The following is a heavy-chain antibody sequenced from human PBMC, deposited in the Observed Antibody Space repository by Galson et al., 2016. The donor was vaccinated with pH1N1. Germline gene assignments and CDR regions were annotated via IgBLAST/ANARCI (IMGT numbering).Heavy chain of an antibody. CDR3: AQYSSSSGDPA. CDR1: ANTFSSYY. Sequence: SVKVSCKASANTFSSYYIHWVREAPGQGLQWMGIIYPGDGNVIYAQKFQDRVTMTRDRPTTTVYMEISSLTSDDTAIYYCAQYSSSSGDPAWGQGTLVTVSS. D-gene: IGHD3-22*01. J-gene: IGHJ4*02. CDR2: IYPGDGNV. V-gene: IGHV1-46*01.